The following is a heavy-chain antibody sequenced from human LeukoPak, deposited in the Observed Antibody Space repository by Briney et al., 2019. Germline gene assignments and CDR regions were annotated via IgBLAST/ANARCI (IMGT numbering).Heavy chain of an antibody. CDR3: ARADTAMVIGFDY. J-gene: IGHJ4*02. CDR1: GFTFSDYY. Sequence: PGGSLRLSCAASGFTFSDYYMSWIRQAPGKGLEWVSYISSSGSTIYYADSVKGRFTISRDNAKNSPYLQMNSLRAEDTAVYYCARADTAMVIGFDYWGQGTLVTVSS. V-gene: IGHV3-11*04. CDR2: ISSSGSTI. D-gene: IGHD5-18*01.